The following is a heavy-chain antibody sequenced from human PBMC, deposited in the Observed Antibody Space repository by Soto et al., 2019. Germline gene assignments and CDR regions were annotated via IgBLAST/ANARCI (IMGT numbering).Heavy chain of an antibody. CDR2: IRSKVDGGTT. CDR3: SADLPINWGSSFDY. J-gene: IGHJ4*02. CDR1: GLTFSGAW. V-gene: IGHV3-15*07. Sequence: PRGSLILSCAASGLTFSGAWMNWVRQAPGKGLEWVGLIRSKVDGGTTGYGAAVEGRFSISRDDSENTVHLQMNSLKAEDTAVYYCSADLPINWGSSFDYWGQGVLVTVSS. D-gene: IGHD3-16*01.